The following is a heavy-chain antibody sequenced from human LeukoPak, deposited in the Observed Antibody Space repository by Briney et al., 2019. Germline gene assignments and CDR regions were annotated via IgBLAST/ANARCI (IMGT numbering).Heavy chain of an antibody. CDR2: ISSSSTI. CDR3: VRDRYDILTGYNDAFDI. D-gene: IGHD3-9*01. V-gene: IGHV3-48*04. J-gene: IGHJ3*02. Sequence: PGGSLRLSCAASGFTFSSYSMNWVRQAPGKGLEWVSYISSSSTIYYADSVKGRFTISRDNAKNSLYLQMNSLRAEDSAVYYCVRDRYDILTGYNDAFDIWGQGTMVTVSS. CDR1: GFTFSSYS.